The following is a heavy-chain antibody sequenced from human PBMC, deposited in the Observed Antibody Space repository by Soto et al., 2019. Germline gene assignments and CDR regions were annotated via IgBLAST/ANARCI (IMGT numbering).Heavy chain of an antibody. CDR2: INPNSGGT. J-gene: IGHJ4*02. D-gene: IGHD2-15*01. Sequence: GASVKVSCKASGYTFTGYYLHWVRQAPGQGIEWMGWINPNSGGTNYAQKFQGWVTMTRDTSISTAYMELSRLRSDDTAVYYCARGGPHCSGGSCYSFNFDYWGQGTLLTVSS. CDR3: ARGGPHCSGGSCYSFNFDY. CDR1: GYTFTGYY. V-gene: IGHV1-2*04.